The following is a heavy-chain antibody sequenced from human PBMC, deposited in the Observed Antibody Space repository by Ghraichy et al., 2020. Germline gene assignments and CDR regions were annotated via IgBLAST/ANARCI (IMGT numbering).Heavy chain of an antibody. D-gene: IGHD4-17*01. CDR3: ARVGYGERPFDY. Sequence: SETLSLTCTVSGGSISSYYWSWIRQPPGKGLEWIGYIYYSGSTNYNPSLKSRVTISVDTSKNQFSLKLSSVTAADTAMYYCARVGYGERPFDYWGQGTLVTVSS. V-gene: IGHV4-59*01. CDR2: IYYSGST. J-gene: IGHJ4*02. CDR1: GGSISSYY.